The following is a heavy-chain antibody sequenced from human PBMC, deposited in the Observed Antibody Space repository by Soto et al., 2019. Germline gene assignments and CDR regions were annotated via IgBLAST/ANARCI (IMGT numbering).Heavy chain of an antibody. V-gene: IGHV1-69*01. CDR3: ASGYNSEIEF. Sequence: QVQLVQSGAEVKKPGSSVTVSCKASGGTFSSYAISWVRQAPGQGLEWMGGIIPIFGTANYAQIFQGRVTITADESTSTADMELSSLRSEDRAVYDRASGYNSEIEFWGQGTLVTVSS. J-gene: IGHJ4*02. CDR1: GGTFSSYA. D-gene: IGHD6-19*01. CDR2: IIPIFGTA.